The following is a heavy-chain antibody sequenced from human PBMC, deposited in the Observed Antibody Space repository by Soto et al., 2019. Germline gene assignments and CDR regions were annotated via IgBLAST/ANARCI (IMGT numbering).Heavy chain of an antibody. Sequence: GGSLRLSCAASGFTFSTYWMHWIHQVPGKGLEWVSRINSDASHTYYADSVKGRFTISRDNAKNTLHLEMNSLRAEDTAVYYCARVMITFGGVIEGDAFDIWGQGTLVTV. V-gene: IGHV3-74*01. J-gene: IGHJ3*02. CDR2: INSDASHT. CDR3: ARVMITFGGVIEGDAFDI. CDR1: GFTFSTYW. D-gene: IGHD3-16*01.